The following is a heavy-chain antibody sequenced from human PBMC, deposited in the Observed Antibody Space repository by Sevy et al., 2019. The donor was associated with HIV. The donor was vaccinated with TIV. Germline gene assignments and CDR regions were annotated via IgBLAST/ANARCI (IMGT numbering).Heavy chain of an antibody. V-gene: IGHV3-23*01. D-gene: IGHD3-22*01. Sequence: GGSLRLSCAASGFTFSSYAMSWVRQAPGKGLEWVSAISGSGGSTYYADSVKGRFTISRDNSKNTLYLQMNSLRAEDTAVYYCAKVYDSSGYYYGVDYWGQGTMVTVSS. J-gene: IGHJ4*02. CDR3: AKVYDSSGYYYGVDY. CDR1: GFTFSSYA. CDR2: ISGSGGST.